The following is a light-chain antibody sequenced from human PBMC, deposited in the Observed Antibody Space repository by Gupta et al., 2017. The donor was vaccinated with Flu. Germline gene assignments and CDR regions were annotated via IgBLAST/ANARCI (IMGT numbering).Light chain of an antibody. Sequence: DIVLTQSPATLSSSAGERATLPCRTSQSISSYLTWYQQKPGQAPRLLIYDASNWPTAVPARFSGSGSGTDFTLTISNLELEDFAAYYCQQSNSCPPAFGGGTKVEIK. CDR2: DAS. J-gene: IGKJ4*01. CDR1: QSISSY. CDR3: QQSNSCPPA. V-gene: IGKV3-11*01.